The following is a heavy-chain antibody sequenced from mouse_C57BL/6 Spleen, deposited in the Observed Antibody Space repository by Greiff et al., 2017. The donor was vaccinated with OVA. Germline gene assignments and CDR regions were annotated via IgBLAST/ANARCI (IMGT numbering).Heavy chain of an antibody. Sequence: VQLKESGGGLVKPGGSLKLSCAASGFTFSSYAMSWVRQTPEKRLEWVATISDGGSYTYYPDNVKGRFTISRDNAKNNLYLQMSHLKSEDTAMYYCARAANFDYWGQGTTLTVSS. J-gene: IGHJ2*01. CDR1: GFTFSSYA. V-gene: IGHV5-4*01. CDR2: ISDGGSYT. D-gene: IGHD1-2*01. CDR3: ARAANFDY.